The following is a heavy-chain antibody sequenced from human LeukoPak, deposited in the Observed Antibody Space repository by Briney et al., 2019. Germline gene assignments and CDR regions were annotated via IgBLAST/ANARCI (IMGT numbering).Heavy chain of an antibody. CDR1: GGSISSYY. Sequence: SETLSLTCTVSGGSISSYYWSWIRQPAGKGLEWIGRIYTSESTNYNPSLKSRVTMSVDTSKNQFSLKLSSVTAADTAVYYCARDSSYYYDSSGYQAAFDIWGQGTMVTVSS. V-gene: IGHV4-4*07. D-gene: IGHD3-22*01. J-gene: IGHJ3*02. CDR3: ARDSSYYYDSSGYQAAFDI. CDR2: IYTSEST.